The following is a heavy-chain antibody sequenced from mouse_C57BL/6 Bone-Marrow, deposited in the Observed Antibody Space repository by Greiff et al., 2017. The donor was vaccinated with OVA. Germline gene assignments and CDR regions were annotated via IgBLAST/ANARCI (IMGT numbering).Heavy chain of an antibody. Sequence: EVQGVESGGGLVKPGGSLKLSCAASGFTFSSYAMSWVRQTPEKRLEWVATISDGGSYTYYPDNVKGRFTISRDNAKNNLYLQMSHLKSEDTAMYYCARDPYYGNYEGFAYWGQGTLVTGSA. V-gene: IGHV5-4*01. CDR2: ISDGGSYT. CDR1: GFTFSSYA. CDR3: ARDPYYGNYEGFAY. J-gene: IGHJ3*01. D-gene: IGHD2-10*01.